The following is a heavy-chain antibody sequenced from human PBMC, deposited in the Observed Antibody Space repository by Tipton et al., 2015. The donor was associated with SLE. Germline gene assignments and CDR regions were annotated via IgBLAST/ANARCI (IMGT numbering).Heavy chain of an antibody. V-gene: IGHV4-34*01. CDR2: INHNGII. CDR1: GGSFSGYH. J-gene: IGHJ4*02. D-gene: IGHD1-7*01. CDR3: TRVPRYNWNYIAD. Sequence: GLVKPSETLSLTCAVFGGSFSGYHWSWIRQPPGKGLEWIGEINHNGIINYNPSLKSRVTISIDKSKNQFSLKLTSVTAADTAVYHCTRVPRYNWNYIADWGQGTLVSVSS.